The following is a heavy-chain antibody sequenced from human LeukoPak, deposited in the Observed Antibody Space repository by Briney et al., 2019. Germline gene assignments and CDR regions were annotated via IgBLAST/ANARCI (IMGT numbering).Heavy chain of an antibody. CDR2: IKGDGIST. V-gene: IGHV3-74*01. CDR3: AKDHYWSIDY. Sequence: GGSLRLSCAASGFDFSSNWMHWVRHAPGQGLVWVSRIKGDGISTNYADSVKGRFTISRDIAKNTLYLQMNSLRAEDTGVYYCAKDHYWSIDYWGRGTLSPSLQ. J-gene: IGHJ4*02. CDR1: GFDFSSNW. D-gene: IGHD3-3*01.